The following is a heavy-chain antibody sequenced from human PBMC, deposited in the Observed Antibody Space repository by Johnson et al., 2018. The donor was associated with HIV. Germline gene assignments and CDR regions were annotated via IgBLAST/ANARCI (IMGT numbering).Heavy chain of an antibody. Sequence: MLLVESGGGLVQPGGSLRLSCAASGFTVSSNYMSWVRQAPGKGLEWVATIKQDGSEKYYVDSVKGRFTISRDNAKNTLYLQLNSLRVEDTSIYYCARAQLLADDAFNNWGQGTMVTVSS. CDR2: IKQDGSEK. V-gene: IGHV3-7*01. CDR1: GFTVSSNY. J-gene: IGHJ3*02. CDR3: ARAQLLADDAFNN. D-gene: IGHD6-6*01.